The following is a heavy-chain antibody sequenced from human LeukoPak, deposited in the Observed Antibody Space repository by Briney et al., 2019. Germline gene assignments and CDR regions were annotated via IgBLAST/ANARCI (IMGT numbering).Heavy chain of an antibody. J-gene: IGHJ4*02. V-gene: IGHV3-30*02. CDR1: GFTFSSHG. CDR2: IRYDGSNK. Sequence: GGSLRLSCAASGFTFSSHGMHWVRQAPGKGLEWVAFIRYDGSNKYYSDPVKGRFTISRDNSKSTLYLQMNSLRAEDTAVYYCAKDLSASSWTFDYWGQGTLVTVSS. CDR3: AKDLSASSWTFDY. D-gene: IGHD6-13*01.